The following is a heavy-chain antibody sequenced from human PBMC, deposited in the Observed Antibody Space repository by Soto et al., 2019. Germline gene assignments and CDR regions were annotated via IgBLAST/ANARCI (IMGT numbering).Heavy chain of an antibody. CDR1: GFTFSGSA. CDR2: IRRKAKSYAT. V-gene: IGHV3-73*02. D-gene: IGHD2-21*01. J-gene: IGHJ4*02. CDR3: TRTFDGSDSFSPAFDF. Sequence: EVQLVESGGGLVQPGGSLKLSCAASGFTFSGSAMHWVRQASGKGLEWVGQIRRKAKSYATEYVASVKGRFTISRDDSKNMAYLQMNSLKTEDTAVYYCTRTFDGSDSFSPAFDFWGQGTLVTVSS.